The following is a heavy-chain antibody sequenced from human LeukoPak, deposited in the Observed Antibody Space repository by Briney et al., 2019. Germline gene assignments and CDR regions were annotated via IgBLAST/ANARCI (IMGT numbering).Heavy chain of an antibody. CDR2: ISGSGGST. CDR1: GFTFSSYA. D-gene: IGHD3-22*01. V-gene: IGHV3-23*01. Sequence: GGSLRLSCAASGFTFSSYAMSWVRQAPGKGLEWVSAISGSGGSTYYADSVKGRFTISRDNSKNTLYLQMNSLRAEDTAVYYCAKVDGYYFDSSGYPFDYWGQGTLVTVSS. J-gene: IGHJ4*02. CDR3: AKVDGYYFDSSGYPFDY.